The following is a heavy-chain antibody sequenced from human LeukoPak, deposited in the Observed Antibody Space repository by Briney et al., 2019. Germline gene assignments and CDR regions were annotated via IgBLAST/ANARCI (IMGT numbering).Heavy chain of an antibody. CDR2: ISAYNGNT. J-gene: IGHJ4*02. Sequence: ASARVSCKASGYTFTSYGISWVRQAPGQGLEWMGWISAYNGNTNYAQKLQGRVTMTTGTSTSTAYMELRSLRSDDTAVYYCARMGRGQQRHNYWGQGTLVTVSS. D-gene: IGHD6-13*01. CDR1: GYTFTSYG. CDR3: ARMGRGQQRHNY. V-gene: IGHV1-18*01.